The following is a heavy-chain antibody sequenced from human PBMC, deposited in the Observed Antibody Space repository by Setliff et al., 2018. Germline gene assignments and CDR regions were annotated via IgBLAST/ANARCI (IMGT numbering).Heavy chain of an antibody. Sequence: PGGSLRLSCAASGFTFSTYAMSWVRQAPGKGLEWVSTIYSGDRNTFYTDSVKGRFTIFRDGSKNTLYLQMTGLRAEDTAVYYCAKPQVELRWGFESWGQGTPVTVSS. CDR1: GFTFSTYA. CDR2: IYSGDRNT. V-gene: IGHV3-23*03. CDR3: AKPQVELRWGFES. D-gene: IGHD1-7*01. J-gene: IGHJ4*02.